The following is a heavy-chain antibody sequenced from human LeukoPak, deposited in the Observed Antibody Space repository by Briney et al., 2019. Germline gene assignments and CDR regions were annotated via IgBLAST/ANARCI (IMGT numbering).Heavy chain of an antibody. J-gene: IGHJ4*02. Sequence: GGSLRLSCAASGFTFSSYWMSWVRQAPGKGLEWVANIMQDGSEKYYVDSVKGRFTISRDNAKNSLYLQMNSLRAEDTAVYYCARDSLTYYYDSSGPTDYWGQGTLVTVSS. CDR3: ARDSLTYYYDSSGPTDY. V-gene: IGHV3-7*01. D-gene: IGHD3-22*01. CDR1: GFTFSSYW. CDR2: IMQDGSEK.